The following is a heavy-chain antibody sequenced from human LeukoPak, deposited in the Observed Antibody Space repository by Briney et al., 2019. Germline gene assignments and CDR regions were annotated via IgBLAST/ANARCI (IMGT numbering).Heavy chain of an antibody. Sequence: GGSLRLSCAASGFTFNNYWMNWVRQAPGKGLEWVANIKQDGSEKYYVDSVKGRFTIFRDNARNSLYLQMNSLRAEDTAVYYCARDRVTTSSWPRVEYYYMDVWGKGTTVTISS. J-gene: IGHJ6*03. D-gene: IGHD4-11*01. CDR2: IKQDGSEK. CDR1: GFTFNNYW. V-gene: IGHV3-7*01. CDR3: ARDRVTTSSWPRVEYYYMDV.